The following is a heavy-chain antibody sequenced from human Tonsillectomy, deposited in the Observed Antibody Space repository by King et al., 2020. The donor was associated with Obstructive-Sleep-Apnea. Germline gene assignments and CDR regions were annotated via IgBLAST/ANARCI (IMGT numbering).Heavy chain of an antibody. D-gene: IGHD3-3*01. CDR1: GYSISSGYY. V-gene: IGHV4-38-2*02. CDR2: IYHSGST. J-gene: IGHJ4*02. CDR3: AEISPRDY. Sequence: VQLQESGPGLVKPSETLSLTCTVSGYSISSGYYWGWIRQPPGKGLEWIGSIYHSGSTYYNPSLKSRVPISVDTSKNQFSLKLSSVTAADTAVYYCAEISPRDYWGQGTLVTVSS.